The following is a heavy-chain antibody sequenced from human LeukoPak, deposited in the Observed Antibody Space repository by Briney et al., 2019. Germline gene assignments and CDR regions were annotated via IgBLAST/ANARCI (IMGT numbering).Heavy chain of an antibody. CDR2: IKRKTEAETT. J-gene: IGHJ6*02. CDR1: GFTFSNAW. Sequence: QSGGSLRLSCAASGFTFSNAWTNWVRQAPGKGLEWVGRIKRKTEAETTDYAAPVKGRLIISRDDSKNTLYLQMNSLKAEDTAVYYCSADLGEADGGYHYGLDVWGQGTTVTVSS. CDR3: SADLGEADGGYHYGLDV. D-gene: IGHD4-17*01. V-gene: IGHV3-15*01.